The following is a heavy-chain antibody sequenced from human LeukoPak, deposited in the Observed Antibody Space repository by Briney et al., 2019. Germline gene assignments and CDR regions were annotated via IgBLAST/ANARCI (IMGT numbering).Heavy chain of an antibody. Sequence: GGSLRLSCAASGITFSSHAMSWVRQAPGKGLEWVSLISGSGGHTYYADSVKGRFTISRDNSTNRVYLQMNSLRPEDTAVYYCAKGGAATMRDGYNYYYYYMEVWGGGTTVSVSS. D-gene: IGHD5-24*01. J-gene: IGHJ6*03. CDR2: ISGSGGHT. V-gene: IGHV3-23*01. CDR3: AKGGAATMRDGYNYYYYYMEV. CDR1: GITFSSHA.